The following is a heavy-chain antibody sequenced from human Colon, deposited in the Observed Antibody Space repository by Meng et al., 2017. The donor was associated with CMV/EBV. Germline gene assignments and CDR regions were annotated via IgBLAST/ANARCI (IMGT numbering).Heavy chain of an antibody. J-gene: IGHJ5*02. CDR3: ARNRLECGGDCYFADS. Sequence: SGFSVSRNYVSWVRQGPGKGLEWLSVIYDTGTTYYADSVKGRFTVSRDESKNTVFLQMNNLRAEDTAVYYCARNRLECGGDCYFADSWGQGTLVTVSS. CDR1: GFSVSRNY. D-gene: IGHD2-21*02. CDR2: IYDTGTT. V-gene: IGHV3-53*01.